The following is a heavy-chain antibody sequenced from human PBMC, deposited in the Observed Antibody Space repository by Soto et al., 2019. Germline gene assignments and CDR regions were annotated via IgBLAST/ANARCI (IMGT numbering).Heavy chain of an antibody. J-gene: IGHJ2*01. CDR3: ARDLQDYGDWSFDL. V-gene: IGHV4-30-2*01. CDR1: GGSISSGNDS. CDR2: IFHSGSP. Sequence: QLRLQESGSGLVKPSQTLSLTCAVSGGSISSGNDSWSWIRQPPGKGLEWIGYIFHSGSPYYNPSLXSXVPXSVARSKNQSSLRLSSVTAADPAVYYCARDLQDYGDWSFDLWGRGTLVTVSS. D-gene: IGHD4-17*01.